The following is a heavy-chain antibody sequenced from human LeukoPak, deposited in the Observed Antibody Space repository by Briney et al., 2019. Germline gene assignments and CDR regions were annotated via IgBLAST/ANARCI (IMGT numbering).Heavy chain of an antibody. CDR3: ARAVTYFYGSVTYDWFDP. J-gene: IGHJ5*02. CDR2: IKSDGST. D-gene: IGHD3-10*01. V-gene: IGHV3-74*01. Sequence: PGGSLRLSCAASGFTFSSYWMHWVRQTPGKGLVWISRIKSDGSTIYAGSVKGRFTISRDNAKNTLYLQMNSLRAEDTAIYYCARAVTYFYGSVTYDWFDPWGQGTLVTVSS. CDR1: GFTFSSYW.